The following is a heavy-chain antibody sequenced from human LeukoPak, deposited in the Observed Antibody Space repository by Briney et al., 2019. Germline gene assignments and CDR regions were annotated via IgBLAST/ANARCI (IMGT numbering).Heavy chain of an antibody. D-gene: IGHD2-2*01. J-gene: IGHJ4*02. Sequence: GGSLRLSCAASGFTFSSCAMSWVRQAPGKGLEWVSYITNSGNSKSYADSVKGRFTISRDNTKSSLYLQMNSLRAEDTAVYYCARLYCSSTSCPAWFDYWGQGTLVTVSS. CDR1: GFTFSSCA. CDR3: ARLYCSSTSCPAWFDY. CDR2: ITNSGNSK. V-gene: IGHV3-48*01.